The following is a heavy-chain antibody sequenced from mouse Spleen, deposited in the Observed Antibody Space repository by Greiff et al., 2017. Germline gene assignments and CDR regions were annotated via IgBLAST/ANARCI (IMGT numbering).Heavy chain of an antibody. CDR3: TRGFNFAWFAY. CDR2: IDPETGGT. CDR1: GYTFTDYE. D-gene: IGHD1-3*01. V-gene: IGHV1-15*01. Sequence: VQLQQSGAELVRPGASVTLSCKASGYTFTDYEMHWVKQTPVHGLEWIGAIDPETGGTAYNQKFKGKAILTADKSSSTAYMELRSLTSEDSAVYYCTRGFNFAWFAYWGQGTLVTVSA. J-gene: IGHJ3*01.